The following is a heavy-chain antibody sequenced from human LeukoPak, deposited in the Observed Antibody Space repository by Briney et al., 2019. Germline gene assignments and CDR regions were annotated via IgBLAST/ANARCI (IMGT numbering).Heavy chain of an antibody. V-gene: IGHV4-39*01. Sequence: SETLSLTCTVYGGSISSSSYYLGWIRQPPGKGLEWIGSIYYSGSTYYNPSLKSRVTISVDTSKNQFSLKLSSVTAADTAVYYCARPASGGYDFYFDYWGQGTLVTVSS. CDR1: GGSISSSSYY. CDR2: IYYSGST. D-gene: IGHD5-12*01. J-gene: IGHJ4*02. CDR3: ARPASGGYDFYFDY.